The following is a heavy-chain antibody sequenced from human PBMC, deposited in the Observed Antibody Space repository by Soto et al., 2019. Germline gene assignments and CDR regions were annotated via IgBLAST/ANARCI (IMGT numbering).Heavy chain of an antibody. CDR3: AHMITFGRILRALDGF. Sequence: PSETLSLTCAVSGYSISSGYYWSWIRQPPGKGLEWIGSIFHSGTTYYKPSVKSRVTMSVDTSKNHFSLKLTSVTAADTALYYCAHMITFGRILRALDGFWGQGILVTVS. CDR2: IFHSGTT. V-gene: IGHV4-38-2*01. J-gene: IGHJ4*02. CDR1: GYSISSGYY. D-gene: IGHD3-16*01.